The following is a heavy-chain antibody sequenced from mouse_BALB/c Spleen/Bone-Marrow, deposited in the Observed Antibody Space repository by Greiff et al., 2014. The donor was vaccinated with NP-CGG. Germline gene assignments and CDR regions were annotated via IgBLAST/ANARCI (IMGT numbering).Heavy chain of an antibody. CDR3: ARGSYYYGSSSPWFAY. V-gene: IGHV1S41*01. J-gene: IGHJ3*01. CDR1: GYTFTSYW. D-gene: IGHD1-1*01. CDR2: IPPGSGTT. Sequence: DLVKPGASVKLSCKASGYTFTSYWINWIKQRPGQGLEWIGHIPPGSGTTYYNEMFKGKATLTVDTSSTTAYIQLSSLSPEDSAVYFCARGSYYYGSSSPWFAYWGQGTLVTVSA.